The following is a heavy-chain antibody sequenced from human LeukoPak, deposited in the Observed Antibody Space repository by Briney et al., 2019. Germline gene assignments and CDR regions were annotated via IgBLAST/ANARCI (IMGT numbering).Heavy chain of an antibody. V-gene: IGHV3-23*01. CDR3: AKYSGSYTYYDMDV. CDR1: GFTFGSYA. J-gene: IGHJ6*02. Sequence: GGSLRLSCAASGFTFGSYAMTWVRQAPGKGLEWASSISGSDGSTYYADSVKGRFTISRDNSKNTLCLQMNSLRAEDTAVYYCAKYSGSYTYYDMDVWGQGTTVTVSS. CDR2: ISGSDGST. D-gene: IGHD1-26*01.